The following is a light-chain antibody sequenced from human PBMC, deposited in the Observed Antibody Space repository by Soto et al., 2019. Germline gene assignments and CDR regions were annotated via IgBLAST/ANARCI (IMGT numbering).Light chain of an antibody. CDR1: SSNIGSNY. CDR2: RNN. CDR3: AAWDDSLSVDVV. Sequence: QSVLTQPPSASGTPGQRVTISCSGSSSNIGSNYVYWYQQLPGTAPKLLIYRNNQRPSGVPDRFSGSKSGTSASLAISGLRSDDEADYYCAAWDDSLSVDVVFGGGTELTVL. J-gene: IGLJ2*01. V-gene: IGLV1-47*01.